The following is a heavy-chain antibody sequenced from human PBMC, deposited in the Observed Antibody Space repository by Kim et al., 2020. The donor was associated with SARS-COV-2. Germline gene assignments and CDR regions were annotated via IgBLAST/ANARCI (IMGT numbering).Heavy chain of an antibody. CDR2: FDGTNE. J-gene: IGHJ4*02. V-gene: IGHV3-33*06. CDR3: TNVDY. Sequence: FDGTNEYYADSVKGRFTISRDNSKKTLFLQMNSLRAEDTAVYYCTNVDYWGKGTLVTVSS.